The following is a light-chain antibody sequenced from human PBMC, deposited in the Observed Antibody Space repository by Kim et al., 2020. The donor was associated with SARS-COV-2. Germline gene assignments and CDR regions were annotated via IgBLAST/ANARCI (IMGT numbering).Light chain of an antibody. CDR3: QAWDSSTEV. Sequence: SYELTQPPSVSVSPGQTASITCSGDKLGDKYACWYQQKPGQSPVLSIYQDSKRPSGIPERFSGSNSGNTATLTIRGTQAMDEADYYCQAWDSSTEVFGGG. J-gene: IGLJ3*02. V-gene: IGLV3-1*01. CDR1: KLGDKY. CDR2: QDS.